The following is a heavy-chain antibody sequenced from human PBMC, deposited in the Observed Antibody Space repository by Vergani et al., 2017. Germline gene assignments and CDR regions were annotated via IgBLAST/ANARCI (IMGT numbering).Heavy chain of an antibody. Sequence: QVQLQESGPGLVKPSETLSLTCTVSGGSISSYYWSWIRQPPGKGLEWIGYIYYSGSTNYNPSLKSRVTISVDTSKNQFSLKLSSVTAADTAVYYCARSRMGAGMDVWGKGP. V-gene: IGHV4-59*01. CDR2: IYYSGST. J-gene: IGHJ6*04. CDR3: ARSRMGAGMDV. D-gene: IGHD3-16*01. CDR1: GGSISSYY.